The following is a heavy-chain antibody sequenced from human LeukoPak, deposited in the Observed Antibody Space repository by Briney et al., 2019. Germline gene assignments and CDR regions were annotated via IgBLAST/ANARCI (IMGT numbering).Heavy chain of an antibody. J-gene: IGHJ5*02. D-gene: IGHD5-18*01. CDR2: IYPGDSDT. CDR3: ARRLYSYGWFDP. Sequence: GESLKISCKGSGYSFSRYWIGWVRQMPGKGLEWMGIIYPGDSDTRYSPSFQGQVTISADKSISAAYLQWSSLKASDTAMYYCARRLYSYGWFDPWGQGTLVTVSS. CDR1: GYSFSRYW. V-gene: IGHV5-51*01.